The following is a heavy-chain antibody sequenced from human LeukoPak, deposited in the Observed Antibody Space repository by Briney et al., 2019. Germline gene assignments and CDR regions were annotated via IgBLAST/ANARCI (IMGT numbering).Heavy chain of an antibody. CDR1: GGTFSSYA. V-gene: IGHV1-69*06. D-gene: IGHD4-23*01. CDR3: ARDRYGGNSYGWENWFDP. CDR2: IIPIFGTA. J-gene: IGHJ5*02. Sequence: ASVKVSCKASGGTFSSYAISWVRQAPGQGLEWMGGIIPIFGTANYAQKFQGRVTITADKSTSTAYMELSSLRSEDTAVYYCARDRYGGNSYGWENWFDPWGQGTLVTVSS.